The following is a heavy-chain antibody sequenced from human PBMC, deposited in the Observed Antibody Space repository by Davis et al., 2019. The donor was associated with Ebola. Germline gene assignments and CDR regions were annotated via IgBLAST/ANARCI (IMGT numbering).Heavy chain of an antibody. Sequence: SVKVSCKASGYTFTGDYMHWVRQAPGQGLEWMGWINPNSGATIYAQRFQGRVTMTRDTSINTAYMELTSLRSDDTAVYYCARGQWEGVALDFWGQGTMVTVSS. CDR3: ARGQWEGVALDF. CDR2: INPNSGAT. J-gene: IGHJ3*01. V-gene: IGHV1-2*02. CDR1: GYTFTGDY. D-gene: IGHD1-26*01.